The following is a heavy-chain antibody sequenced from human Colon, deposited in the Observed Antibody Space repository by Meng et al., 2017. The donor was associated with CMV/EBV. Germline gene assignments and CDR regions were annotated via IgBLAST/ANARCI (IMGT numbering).Heavy chain of an antibody. CDR3: ASLSGGDFDY. D-gene: IGHD1-26*01. J-gene: IGHJ4*02. CDR1: GYTFTGYF. V-gene: IGHV1-2*02. Sequence: QVLLVLSGAEVTKPGPSVKVSCMATGYTFTGYFMYWVRQAPGQGLEWLGVINPITGGTNYAQKFQGRVTMTRDTSMNTAYMELSRLRSDDPAVYYCASLSGGDFDYWGQGTLVTVSS. CDR2: INPITGGT.